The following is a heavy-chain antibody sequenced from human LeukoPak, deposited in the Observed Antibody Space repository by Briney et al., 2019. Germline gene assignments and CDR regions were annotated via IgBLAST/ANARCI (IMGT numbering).Heavy chain of an antibody. Sequence: GASLQISCKGSGSSFTSYWIGWVRQLPGKGLEWRGIIYPGDSDTRYSPSFHGQVTISVDKTISTAYLQWSSLKASDNAMYYCARREGSGSYYVGAFDIWGQGTMVTVSS. D-gene: IGHD3-10*01. J-gene: IGHJ3*02. CDR3: ARREGSGSYYVGAFDI. CDR1: GSSFTSYW. V-gene: IGHV5-51*01. CDR2: IYPGDSDT.